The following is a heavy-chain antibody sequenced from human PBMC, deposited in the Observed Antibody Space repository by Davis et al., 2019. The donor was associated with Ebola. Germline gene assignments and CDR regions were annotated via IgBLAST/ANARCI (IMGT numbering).Heavy chain of an antibody. V-gene: IGHV3-7*03. CDR3: ARAVDVADY. J-gene: IGHJ4*02. D-gene: IGHD5-12*01. CDR1: GFTFSDHW. Sequence: GKSLKISCAASGFTFSDHWMSWVRQAPGKGLEWVANIKGDGSVRFYLGSVKGRFTISRDNAKNSVYLQMNSLRAEDTAVYYCARAVDVADYWGQGTLVTVSS. CDR2: IKGDGSVR.